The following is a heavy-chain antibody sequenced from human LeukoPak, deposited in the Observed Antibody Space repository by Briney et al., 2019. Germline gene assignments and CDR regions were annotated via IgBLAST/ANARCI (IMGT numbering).Heavy chain of an antibody. J-gene: IGHJ5*02. D-gene: IGHD3-10*01. V-gene: IGHV3-73*01. CDR2: VRSKTNNYAT. CDR1: RFTFSNYA. Sequence: SGGSLRLSCAASRFTFSNYAMSWVRQASGKGLEWVGRVRSKTNNYATAYAASVRGRFTVSRDDSDTTAYLQMTSLKTEDTAVYYCTLYAEKQAAGDWFDPWGQGTLVTVSS. CDR3: TLYAEKQAAGDWFDP.